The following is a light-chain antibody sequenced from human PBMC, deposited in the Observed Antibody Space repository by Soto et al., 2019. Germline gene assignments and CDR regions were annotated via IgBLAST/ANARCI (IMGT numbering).Light chain of an antibody. Sequence: DIRMTQSPSSLSASVGDTVTVTCRASQGISNYLAWYQQKPGRVPKLLIYATSTLDSGVPSRFSGSGSGTDFTLTITSLQPEDVATYYCQHYKGAPTFGQGTRLEI. V-gene: IGKV1-27*01. CDR1: QGISNY. CDR3: QHYKGAPT. J-gene: IGKJ5*01. CDR2: ATS.